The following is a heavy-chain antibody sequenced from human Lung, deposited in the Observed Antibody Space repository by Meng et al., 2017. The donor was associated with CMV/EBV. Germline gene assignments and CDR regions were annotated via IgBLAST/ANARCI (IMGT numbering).Heavy chain of an antibody. CDR1: GFTFSDFA. D-gene: IGHD3-16*01. CDR2: ITKEGTT. CDR3: AMGSDAYA. Sequence: VQWLEAGGGLVKPGGSLRLSCEAFGFTFSDFAMTWVRQVPGQGMEWVSIITKEGTTYYAESVKGRFSITRDNFKNTVYVDMKTLRAEDTALYYCAMGSDAYAWGQGTLVTVSS. J-gene: IGHJ5*02. V-gene: IGHV3-23*01.